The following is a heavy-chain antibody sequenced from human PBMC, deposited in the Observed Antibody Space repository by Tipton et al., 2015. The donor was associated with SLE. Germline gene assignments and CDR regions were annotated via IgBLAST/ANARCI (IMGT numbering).Heavy chain of an antibody. V-gene: IGHV4-59*08. CDR2: IYYSEST. J-gene: IGHJ5*01. CDR3: ARGYCSSTSCWFDP. Sequence: TLSLTCTVSGGSIRSYFWSWIRQPPGKGLEWIGYIYYSESTSYNPSLKSRVTISVDTSKNHLSLALTSVTAADTAVYYCARGYCSSTSCWFDPWGQGTLVTVSS. CDR1: GGSIRSYF. D-gene: IGHD2-2*01.